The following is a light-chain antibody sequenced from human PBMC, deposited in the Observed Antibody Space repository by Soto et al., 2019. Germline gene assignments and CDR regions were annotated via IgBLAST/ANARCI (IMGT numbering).Light chain of an antibody. V-gene: IGKV2-30*01. CDR2: KIS. J-gene: IGKJ1*01. Sequence: DVLMTQSPLSLPVTLGQPASISCTSSLSLVDSGGNTYFNWYQQRPGQPPRRLIYKISNRESGVPDRFSASGSGTDFTLRISRVEAEDLGVYYCMQGTLWPWTFGQGTKVDIK. CDR1: LSLVDSGGNTY. CDR3: MQGTLWPWT.